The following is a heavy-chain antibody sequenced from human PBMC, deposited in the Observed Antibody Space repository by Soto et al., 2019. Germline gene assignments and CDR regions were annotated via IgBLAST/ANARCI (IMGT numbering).Heavy chain of an antibody. Sequence: GGSLRLSCAASGFTVSSKYMSWVRHAPGKGLEWVSLIQSGGPTYYADSVKGRFTISRDTSENTLHLQMDSLRAEDTAVYYCAKRNSPAATVKPSVSWGLATLVTDSS. J-gene: IGHJ5*02. D-gene: IGHD4-17*01. CDR3: AKRNSPAATVKPSVS. CDR1: GFTVSSKY. CDR2: IQSGGPT. V-gene: IGHV3-66*01.